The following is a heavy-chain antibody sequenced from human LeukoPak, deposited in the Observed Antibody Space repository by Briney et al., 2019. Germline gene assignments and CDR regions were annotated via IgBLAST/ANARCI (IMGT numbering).Heavy chain of an antibody. D-gene: IGHD7-27*01. CDR3: ARGRSNWGYWYFDL. V-gene: IGHV4-59*12. CDR2: IYYSGST. J-gene: IGHJ2*01. CDR1: GGSISSYY. Sequence: SETLSLTCTVSGGSISSYYWSWIRQPPGKGLEWIGYIYYSGSTNYNPSLKSRVTISVDTSQNQFSLKLSSVTAADTAVYYCARGRSNWGYWYFDLWGRGTLVTVSS.